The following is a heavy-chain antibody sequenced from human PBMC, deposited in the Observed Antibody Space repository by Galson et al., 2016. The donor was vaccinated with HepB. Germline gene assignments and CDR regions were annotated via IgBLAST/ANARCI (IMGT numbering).Heavy chain of an antibody. D-gene: IGHD3-3*01. CDR1: SISSSSYY. CDR2: IYYSGST. J-gene: IGHJ3*02. CDR3: ARPDVLRFLEWLSENPGENAFDI. Sequence: SISSSSYYWGWIRQPPGKGLEWIGSIYYSGSTYYNPSLKSRVIISVDTSKNQFSLKLSSVTAADTAVYYCARPDVLRFLEWLSENPGENAFDIWGQGTMVTVSS. V-gene: IGHV4-39*01.